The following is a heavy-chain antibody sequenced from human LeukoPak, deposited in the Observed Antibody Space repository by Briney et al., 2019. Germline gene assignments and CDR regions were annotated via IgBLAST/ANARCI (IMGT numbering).Heavy chain of an antibody. J-gene: IGHJ4*02. CDR2: TSSSDAGT. D-gene: IGHD2-21*01. CDR3: AKAPVTSCRGAYCYPFDS. V-gene: IGHV3-23*01. Sequence: QTGGSLRLSCAASGFTFDDYAMSWVRQTPGKGLEWVAATSSSDAGTYHADSVGGRFTISRDNSKNTLYLQMNSLRAEDAAVYFCAKAPVTSCRGAYCYPFDSWGQGTLVTVSS. CDR1: GFTFDDYA.